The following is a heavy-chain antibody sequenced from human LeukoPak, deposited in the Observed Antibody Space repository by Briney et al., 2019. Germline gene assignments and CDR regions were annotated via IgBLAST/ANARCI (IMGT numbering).Heavy chain of an antibody. CDR1: GVSITSGSYY. J-gene: IGHJ4*02. V-gene: IGHV4-61*02. CDR3: ARGASPKDAVSFDY. Sequence: PAQTLSLTCSVSGVSITSGSYYWGWIRQSAGKGLEWIGRVHSSGDIYHNVAFRSRAAVSGDASKNQFSLQLNSVTAADTAVYYCARGASPKDAVSFDYWGQGALITVSS. CDR2: VHSSGDI. D-gene: IGHD3-16*01.